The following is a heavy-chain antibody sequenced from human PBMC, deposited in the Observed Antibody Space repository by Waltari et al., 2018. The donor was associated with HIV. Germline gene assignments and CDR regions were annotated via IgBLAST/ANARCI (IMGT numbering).Heavy chain of an antibody. D-gene: IGHD2-15*01. V-gene: IGHV4-34*02. CDR2: IIHGGSS. J-gene: IGHJ3*02. CDR1: GGSFSGFY. CDR3: ARGLKRFCNGSNCHSVAFDI. Sequence: QVRVQQWGAGLLKPSETLSLTCAVDGGSFSGFYWGWIRQSPGKGLEWIGEIIHGGSSNYNSSLKSRVTISEDVATNQVSLKVRSVTAADTAVYFCARGLKRFCNGSNCHSVAFDIWGQGTMVIVSA.